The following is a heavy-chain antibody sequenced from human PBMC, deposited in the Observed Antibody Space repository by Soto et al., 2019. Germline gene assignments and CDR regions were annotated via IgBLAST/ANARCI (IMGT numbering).Heavy chain of an antibody. J-gene: IGHJ4*02. D-gene: IGHD3-10*01. V-gene: IGHV3-23*04. Sequence: VQLVESGGGLVKPGGSLRLSCAASGFTFGDYYMSWIRQAPGKGLEWVSGISGSGGTTYYADSVKGRLTISRDNSKNMLYLQMNSLRDDDTSVYYCATGTQNFDYWGRGTRVTVSS. CDR2: ISGSGGTT. CDR1: GFTFGDYY. CDR3: ATGTQNFDY.